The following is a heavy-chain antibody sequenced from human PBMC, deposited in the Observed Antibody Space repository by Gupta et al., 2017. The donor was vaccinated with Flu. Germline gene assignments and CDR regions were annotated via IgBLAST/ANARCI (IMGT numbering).Heavy chain of an antibody. CDR1: GGTFSTHA. J-gene: IGHJ4*02. CDR3: ARAVVRVDTAMLD. CDR2: IIPLFGTP. D-gene: IGHD5-18*01. V-gene: IGHV1-69*06. Sequence: VSGGTFSTHAITWVRQAPGQGLEWMGGIIPLFGTPTYAQRYQGRVTISADKSTSTAYMELSSLRSEDSAVYYCARAVVRVDTAMLDWGQGTLVTVSS.